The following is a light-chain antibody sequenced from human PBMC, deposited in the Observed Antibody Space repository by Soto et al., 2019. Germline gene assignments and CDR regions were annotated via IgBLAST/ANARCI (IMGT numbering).Light chain of an antibody. CDR1: QSVSTNF. J-gene: IGKJ1*01. Sequence: IVLTQSPGTLSLSPGEGATLSCRASQSVSTNFFAWYQQKPGQAPRLLIYGASTMATGIPDRFSGSGSGTVFTLTISRLEPEDFAVYYCQQYGRTSWTFGQGTKV. V-gene: IGKV3-20*01. CDR3: QQYGRTSWT. CDR2: GAS.